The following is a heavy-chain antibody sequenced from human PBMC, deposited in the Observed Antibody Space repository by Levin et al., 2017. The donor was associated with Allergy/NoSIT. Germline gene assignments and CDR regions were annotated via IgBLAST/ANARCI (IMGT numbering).Heavy chain of an antibody. J-gene: IGHJ3*02. V-gene: IGHV4-34*01. D-gene: IGHD1-7*01. CDR3: ARGPPYNWNYGLAAVDAFDI. CDR1: GGSFSGYY. CDR2: INHSGST. Sequence: AGGSLRLSCAVYGGSFSGYYWSWIRQPPGKGLEWIGEINHSGSTNYNPSLKSRVTISVDTSKNQFSLKLSSVTAADTAVYYCARGPPYNWNYGLAAVDAFDIWGQGTMVTVSS.